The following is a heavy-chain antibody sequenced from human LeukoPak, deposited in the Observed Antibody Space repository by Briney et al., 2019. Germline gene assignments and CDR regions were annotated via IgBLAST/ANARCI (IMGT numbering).Heavy chain of an antibody. CDR3: ANGYCTNGVCYNYGMDV. D-gene: IGHD2-8*01. CDR2: INPSGGST. Sequence: ASVKVPCKASGYTFTSYYMHWVRQAPGQGLEWMGIINPSGGSTSYAQKFQGRVTMTRDTSTSTVYMELSSLRSEDTAVYYCANGYCTNGVCYNYGMDVWGQGTTVTVSS. V-gene: IGHV1-46*01. CDR1: GYTFTSYY. J-gene: IGHJ6*02.